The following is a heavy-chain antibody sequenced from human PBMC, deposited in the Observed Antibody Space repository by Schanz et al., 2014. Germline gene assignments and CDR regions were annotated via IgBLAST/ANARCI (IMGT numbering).Heavy chain of an antibody. CDR3: ARDNRYYLFDY. V-gene: IGHV3-23*04. J-gene: IGHJ4*02. Sequence: EVQLVESGGGLVQPGGSLRLSCTASGFTFSDYCMSWVRQIPGKGLEWVSAISGSGGSTYYADSVKGRFTISRDNSKNTLYLQMNGLRGEDTAVYYCARDNRYYLFDYWGQGALVTVSS. CDR2: ISGSGGST. D-gene: IGHD3-16*02. CDR1: GFTFSDYC.